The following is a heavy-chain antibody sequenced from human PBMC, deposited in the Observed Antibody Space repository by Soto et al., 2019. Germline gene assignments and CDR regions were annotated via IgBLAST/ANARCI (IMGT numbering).Heavy chain of an antibody. V-gene: IGHV4-4*02. CDR3: ARDTHWGLGD. CDR1: GDSISTNNW. D-gene: IGHD7-27*01. J-gene: IGHJ4*02. CDR2: IYHSGST. Sequence: QVQLQESGPGLVKPSVTLSLTCAVSGDSISTNNWWSWVRQPPGKGLEWIGEIYHSGSTNYNPSLKSRVTISADRSKNQLSLRLNSVTAADTAVYFCARDTHWGLGDWGQGTLVIVSS.